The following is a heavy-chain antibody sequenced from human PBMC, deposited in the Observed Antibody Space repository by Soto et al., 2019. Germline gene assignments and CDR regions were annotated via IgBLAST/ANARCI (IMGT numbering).Heavy chain of an antibody. J-gene: IGHJ3*02. CDR1: GFTFSSYA. V-gene: IGHV3-23*01. Sequence: PGGSLRLSCAASGFTFSSYAMSWVRQAPGKGLEWVSAISGSGGSTYYADSVKGRFTISRDNSKNTLYLQMNSLRAEDTAVYYCAKGKYYYDSSGYSDDAFDIWGQGTMVTVSS. CDR2: ISGSGGST. CDR3: AKGKYYYDSSGYSDDAFDI. D-gene: IGHD3-22*01.